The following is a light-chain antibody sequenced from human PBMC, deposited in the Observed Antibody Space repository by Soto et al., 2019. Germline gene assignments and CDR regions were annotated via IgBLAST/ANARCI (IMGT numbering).Light chain of an antibody. V-gene: IGKV3-15*01. CDR2: DAS. J-gene: IGKJ2*01. Sequence: EIVMTQSPATLSVSPGERATLSCRASQSVSSSLAWYQQKPGLPPRLLIYDASTRATGIPDRFSGSGSGTDFTLTISSLQSADFAVYYCQQYSNWPPLYTFGRGTKLEIK. CDR3: QQYSNWPPLYT. CDR1: QSVSSS.